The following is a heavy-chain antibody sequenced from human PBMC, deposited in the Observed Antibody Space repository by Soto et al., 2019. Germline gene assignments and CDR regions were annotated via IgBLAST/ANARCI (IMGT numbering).Heavy chain of an antibody. D-gene: IGHD6-6*01. CDR1: GGSISSSSYY. J-gene: IGHJ6*03. Sequence: SETLSLTCTVSGGSISSSSYYWGWIRQPPGKGLEWIGSIYYSGSTYYNPSLKSRVTISVDTSKNQFSLKLSSVTAADTAVYYCARHGVAAPWVGYYYYMDVWGKGTTVTVSS. CDR2: IYYSGST. V-gene: IGHV4-39*01. CDR3: ARHGVAAPWVGYYYYMDV.